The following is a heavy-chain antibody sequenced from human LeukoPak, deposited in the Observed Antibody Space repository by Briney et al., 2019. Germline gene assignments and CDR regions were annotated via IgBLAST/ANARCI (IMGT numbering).Heavy chain of an antibody. CDR3: ARDGHFDSSSDFDC. D-gene: IGHD3-22*01. J-gene: IGHJ4*02. V-gene: IGHV1-46*01. Sequence: ASLKVSCKASGYTFISYYMHWVRQAPGQRLEWMGIINPSGGSTSYAQKFQGRVTMTRDTSTNTVYMELSSLKSEDTAVYYCARDGHFDSSSDFDCWGQGTLVTVSS. CDR1: GYTFISYY. CDR2: INPSGGST.